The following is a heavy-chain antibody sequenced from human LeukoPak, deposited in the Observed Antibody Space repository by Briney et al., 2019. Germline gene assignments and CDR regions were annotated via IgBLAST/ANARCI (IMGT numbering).Heavy chain of an antibody. Sequence: GGSLRLSCAASGFTFSNYWMTWVRQGPGKGLEWVANIKPGGNEKYYVDSVKGRFTISRDNVKNSLYLQMNSLRAEDTAIYYCAKATYSTSPGYYFDYWGQGTLVTVSS. D-gene: IGHD6-6*01. CDR1: GFTFSNYW. V-gene: IGHV3-7*03. J-gene: IGHJ4*02. CDR2: IKPGGNEK. CDR3: AKATYSTSPGYYFDY.